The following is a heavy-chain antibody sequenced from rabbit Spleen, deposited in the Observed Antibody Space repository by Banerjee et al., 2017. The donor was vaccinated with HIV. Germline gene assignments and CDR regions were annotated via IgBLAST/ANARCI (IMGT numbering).Heavy chain of an antibody. J-gene: IGHJ4*01. Sequence: QSLEESGGDLVKPGASLTLTCTASGVSFSSNYYMCWVRQAPGKGLEWIACIDSGSSGFTYFASWAKGRFTISKTSSTTVTLQMTSLTAADTATYFCAISSPGSSYGFNLWGQGTLVTVS. CDR2: IDSGSSGFT. CDR3: AISSPGSSYGFNL. V-gene: IGHV1S40*01. CDR1: GVSFSSNYY. D-gene: IGHD8-1*01.